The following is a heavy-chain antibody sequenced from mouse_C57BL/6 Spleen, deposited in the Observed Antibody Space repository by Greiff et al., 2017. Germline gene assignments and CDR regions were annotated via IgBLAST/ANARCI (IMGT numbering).Heavy chain of an antibody. CDR2: IDPSDSET. CDR3: AREDGSSLGFAY. V-gene: IGHV1-52*01. Sequence: QVQLQQPGAELVRPGSSVKLSCKASGYTFTSYWMHWVKQRPIQGLEWIGNIDPSDSETHYNQKFKDKATLTVDKSSSTAYMQLSSLTSEDSAVYYCAREDGSSLGFAYWGQGTLVTVFA. D-gene: IGHD1-1*01. CDR1: GYTFTSYW. J-gene: IGHJ3*01.